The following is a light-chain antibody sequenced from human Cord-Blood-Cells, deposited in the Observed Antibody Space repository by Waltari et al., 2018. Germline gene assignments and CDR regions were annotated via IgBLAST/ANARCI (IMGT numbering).Light chain of an antibody. CDR3: QQYNNWPRWT. J-gene: IGKJ1*01. CDR2: GAS. Sequence: EIVMTQSPATLSVSPGERATLPCRVSQSVSSNLAWYQQKPGQAPRLLIYGASTRATGIPARFSGSGSGTEFTLTISSLQSEDFAVYYCQQYNNWPRWTFGQGTKVEIK. V-gene: IGKV3-15*01. CDR1: QSVSSN.